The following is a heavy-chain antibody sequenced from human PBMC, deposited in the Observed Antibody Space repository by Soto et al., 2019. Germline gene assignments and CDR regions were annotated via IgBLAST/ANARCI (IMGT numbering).Heavy chain of an antibody. D-gene: IGHD2-21*02. Sequence: GGSLRLSCAASGFTFSSYAMSWVRQAPGKGLEWVSAISGSGGSTYYADSVKGRFTISRDNSKNTLYLQMNSLRAEDTAVYYCAKLAQIAYCGGDCYPPAEYWGQGTLVTVSS. J-gene: IGHJ4*02. CDR3: AKLAQIAYCGGDCYPPAEY. CDR2: ISGSGGST. CDR1: GFTFSSYA. V-gene: IGHV3-23*01.